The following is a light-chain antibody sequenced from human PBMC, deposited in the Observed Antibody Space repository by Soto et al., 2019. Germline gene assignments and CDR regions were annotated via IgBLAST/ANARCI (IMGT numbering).Light chain of an antibody. CDR3: QYYVTSPLT. V-gene: IGKV3-20*01. J-gene: IGKJ4*01. CDR1: QSVSNYY. Sequence: EIVLTQSPGTLSLSPGERATLSCRASQSVSNYYLAWYQQKPGQAPRLLIYGASSRATGIPDRFSGSGSGTDFTLTICRLEPEDFAVYYCQYYVTSPLTFGGGTKVEIK. CDR2: GAS.